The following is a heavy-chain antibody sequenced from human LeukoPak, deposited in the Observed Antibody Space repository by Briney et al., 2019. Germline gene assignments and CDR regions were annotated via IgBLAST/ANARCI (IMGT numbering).Heavy chain of an antibody. CDR2: ISSGGSTI. V-gene: IGHV3-48*03. CDR1: GFTFSSYE. CDR3: ARVDYDFWSGYSTY. J-gene: IGHJ4*02. D-gene: IGHD3-3*01. Sequence: PGGSLRLSCAASGFTFSSYEMNWVRQAPGKGLEWVSYISSGGSTIYYADSVKGRFTISRDNAKNPLYLQMNSLRAEDTAVYYCARVDYDFWSGYSTYWGQGTLVTVSS.